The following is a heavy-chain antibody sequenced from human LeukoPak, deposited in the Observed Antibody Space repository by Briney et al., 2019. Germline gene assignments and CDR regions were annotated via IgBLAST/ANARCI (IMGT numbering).Heavy chain of an antibody. CDR1: GGTFSSYA. Sequence: ASVKVSCKASGGTFSSYAISWVRQAPGQGLEWMGGIIPIFGTANYAQKFQGRVTITADESTSTAYMELSGLRSEDTAVYYCARDGGGSGYVWSLDYWGQGTLVTVPS. CDR2: IIPIFGTA. V-gene: IGHV1-69*01. D-gene: IGHD5-12*01. CDR3: ARDGGGSGYVWSLDY. J-gene: IGHJ4*02.